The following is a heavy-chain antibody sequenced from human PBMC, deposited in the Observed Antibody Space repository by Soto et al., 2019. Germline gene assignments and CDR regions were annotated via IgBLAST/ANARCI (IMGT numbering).Heavy chain of an antibody. J-gene: IGHJ6*02. CDR1: GYTFTSYG. D-gene: IGHD3-10*01. CDR2: ISAYNGNT. V-gene: IGHV1-18*01. CDR3: ARGAVYYYGSGSYYTYYGMDV. Sequence: QVQLVQSGAEVKKPGASVKVSCKASGYTFTSYGISWVRQAPGQGLEWMGWISAYNGNTNYAQKLQGRVTMTTDTSTSTAYMELRSLRSDDTAVYSCARGAVYYYGSGSYYTYYGMDVWGQGTTVTVSS.